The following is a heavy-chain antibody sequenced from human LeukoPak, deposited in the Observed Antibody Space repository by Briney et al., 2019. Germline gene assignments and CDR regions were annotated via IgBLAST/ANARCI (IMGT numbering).Heavy chain of an antibody. Sequence: ASVKVSCKASGYTFTGYYMHWVRQAPGQGLEWMGWINPNSGGTNYAQKFQGRVTMTRDTSISTAYMELSRLRSDDTAVYYCARDRADSSSWPGPQHWGQGTLVTVSS. V-gene: IGHV1-2*02. CDR2: INPNSGGT. CDR3: ARDRADSSSWPGPQH. J-gene: IGHJ1*01. D-gene: IGHD6-13*01. CDR1: GYTFTGYY.